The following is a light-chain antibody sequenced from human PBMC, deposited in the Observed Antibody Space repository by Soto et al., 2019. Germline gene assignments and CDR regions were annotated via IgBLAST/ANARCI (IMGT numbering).Light chain of an antibody. CDR2: CAS. CDR1: HSVSSN. CDR3: QQHNNWTPIT. V-gene: IGKV3-15*01. Sequence: KVMTLAPASLSVSPGDRATLSCRASHSVSSNLAWYQQKPGQAPRHLINCASTRAHGIPARFSGSGSGTEFTPTTSSLQSADVAAYYCQQHNNWTPITFGRGTKVDIK. J-gene: IGKJ4*01.